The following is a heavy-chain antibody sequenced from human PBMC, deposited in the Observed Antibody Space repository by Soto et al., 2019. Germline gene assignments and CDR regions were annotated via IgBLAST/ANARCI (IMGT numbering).Heavy chain of an antibody. CDR1: GFTFSSYG. J-gene: IGHJ4*02. CDR2: ISYDGSNK. Sequence: QVQLVESGGGVVQPGRSLRLSCAASGFTFSSYGMHWVRQAPAKGLEWVAVISYDGSNKYYAHSVKGRFTISRDNSKNTLYLQMNSLGAEDTAVYYCAKAWVPTVTTWGGFDYWGQGTLVTVSS. V-gene: IGHV3-30*18. CDR3: AKAWVPTVTTWGGFDY. D-gene: IGHD4-17*01.